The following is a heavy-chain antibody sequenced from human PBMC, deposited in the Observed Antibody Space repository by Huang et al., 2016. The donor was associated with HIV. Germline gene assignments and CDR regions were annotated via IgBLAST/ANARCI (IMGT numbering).Heavy chain of an antibody. CDR2: IFTEGSAT. D-gene: IGHD6-6*01. CDR3: ARRFSSSSGYFDY. CDR1: GYSFSSYW. J-gene: IGHJ4*02. Sequence: VQLVQSGAEVKKPGESLKISCKGSGYSFSSYWIAWVRQVPGKGLEWMGIIFTEGSATTYSPAFEGQVSSSADKSIVTAYLQWSSLKASDTAMYYCARRFSSSSGYFDYWGQGSLVTVSS. V-gene: IGHV5-51*01.